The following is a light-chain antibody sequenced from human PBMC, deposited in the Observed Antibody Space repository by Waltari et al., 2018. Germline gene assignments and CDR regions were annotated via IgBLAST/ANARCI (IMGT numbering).Light chain of an antibody. Sequence: DIQMTQSPSSVSASVGDRVTITCRASQGISTWLGWYQQKPGKAPKPLIYAASSLQSGVPSRFSGSGSGTEFTLTISSLPPEDFATYYCQQANSLPLFGGGTKVEIK. V-gene: IGKV1-12*01. CDR2: AAS. J-gene: IGKJ4*01. CDR3: QQANSLPL. CDR1: QGISTW.